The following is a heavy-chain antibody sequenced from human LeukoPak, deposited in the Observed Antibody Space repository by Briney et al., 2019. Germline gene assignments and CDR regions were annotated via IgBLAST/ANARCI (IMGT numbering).Heavy chain of an antibody. V-gene: IGHV1-69*05. D-gene: IGHD6-13*01. CDR2: IIPMFGTA. CDR1: GVTFSSYA. Sequence: RASVKVSCKTSGVTFSSYAISWVRQAPGQGLEWMGGIIPMFGTANYAQKLQGRVTMTTDTSTSTAYMELRSLRSDDTAVYYCARGRAAAGPEWFDYWGQGTLVTVSS. CDR3: ARGRAAAGPEWFDY. J-gene: IGHJ4*02.